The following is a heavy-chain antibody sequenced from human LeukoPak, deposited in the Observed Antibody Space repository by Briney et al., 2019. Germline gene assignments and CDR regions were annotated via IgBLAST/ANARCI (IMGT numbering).Heavy chain of an antibody. Sequence: PGGSLRLSCAAPGFTFSSYWMSWVRQAPGKGLEWVANIKQDGSEKYYVDSVKGRFTISRDNAKNSLYLQMNSLRAEDTAVYYCARDVDPATIDYWGQGTLVTVSS. D-gene: IGHD1-14*01. V-gene: IGHV3-7*01. CDR3: ARDVDPATIDY. CDR1: GFTFSSYW. CDR2: IKQDGSEK. J-gene: IGHJ4*02.